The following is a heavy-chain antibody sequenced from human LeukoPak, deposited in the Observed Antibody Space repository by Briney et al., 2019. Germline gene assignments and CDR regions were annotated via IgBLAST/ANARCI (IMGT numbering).Heavy chain of an antibody. CDR1: GYTFTGYY. J-gene: IGHJ5*02. Sequence: APVKVSCKASGYTFTGYYMHWVRQAPGQGLEWMGWINPNSGGTNYAQKFQGRVTMTRDTSISTAYMELSRLRSDDTAVYYCARALTYYDSSGYYLVNWFDPWGQGTLVTVSS. V-gene: IGHV1-2*02. D-gene: IGHD3-22*01. CDR2: INPNSGGT. CDR3: ARALTYYDSSGYYLVNWFDP.